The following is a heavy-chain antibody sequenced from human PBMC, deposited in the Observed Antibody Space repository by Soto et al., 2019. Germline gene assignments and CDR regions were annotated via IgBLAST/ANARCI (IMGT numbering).Heavy chain of an antibody. V-gene: IGHV1-18*01. Sequence: QVQLVQSGAEVKKPGASVKVSCKASGYTFTSYGISWVRQAPGQGLEWMGWISAYNGNTNYAQKLQGRVTMTTDTSTITADIEQKSVRSDDTAVYYCARDLPYYDILPGADHWFDPWGQGTLVTVSS. J-gene: IGHJ5*02. CDR3: ARDLPYYDILPGADHWFDP. CDR1: GYTFTSYG. D-gene: IGHD3-9*01. CDR2: ISAYNGNT.